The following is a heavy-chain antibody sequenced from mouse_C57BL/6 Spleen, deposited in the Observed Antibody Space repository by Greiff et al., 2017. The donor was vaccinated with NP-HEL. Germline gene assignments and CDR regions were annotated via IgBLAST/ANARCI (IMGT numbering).Heavy chain of an antibody. CDR1: GYTFTSYW. Sequence: QVQLQQSGAELVKPGASVKMSCKASGYTFTSYWITWVKQRPGQGLEWIGDIYPGSGSTNYNEKFKGKATLTADKSSSTAYMQLSSLTSEDSAVYFCARSYYSNYYFDVWGTGTTVTVSS. V-gene: IGHV1-55*01. J-gene: IGHJ1*03. CDR2: IYPGSGST. CDR3: ARSYYSNYYFDV. D-gene: IGHD2-5*01.